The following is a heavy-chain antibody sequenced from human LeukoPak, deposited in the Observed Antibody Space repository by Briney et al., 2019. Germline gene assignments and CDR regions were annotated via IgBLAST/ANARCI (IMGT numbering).Heavy chain of an antibody. J-gene: IGHJ4*02. CDR1: GFTFSSHG. Sequence: GRSLRLSCVAFGFTFSSHGMHWVRQAPGKGLEWVAVIWYDGSHRYYPDSVKGRFTISRDNSKNTLFLQMDSLRVDDTAVYYCVRDNAAADGALDYWGQGSLVTVSS. D-gene: IGHD5-24*01. V-gene: IGHV3-33*01. CDR3: VRDNAAADGALDY. CDR2: IWYDGSHR.